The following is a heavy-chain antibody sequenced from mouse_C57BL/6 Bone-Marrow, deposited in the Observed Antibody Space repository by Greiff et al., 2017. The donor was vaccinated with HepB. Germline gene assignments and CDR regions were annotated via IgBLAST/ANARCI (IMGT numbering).Heavy chain of an antibody. D-gene: IGHD2-4*01. Sequence: EVHLVESGGGLVQPGGSLKLSCAASGFTFSDYYMYWVRQTPEKRLEWVAYISNGGGSTYYPDTVKGRFTISRDNAKNTLYLQMSRLKSEDTAMYYCARCYYDRSYYYAMDYWGQGTSVTVSS. CDR3: ARCYYDRSYYYAMDY. CDR2: ISNGGGST. V-gene: IGHV5-12*01. CDR1: GFTFSDYY. J-gene: IGHJ4*01.